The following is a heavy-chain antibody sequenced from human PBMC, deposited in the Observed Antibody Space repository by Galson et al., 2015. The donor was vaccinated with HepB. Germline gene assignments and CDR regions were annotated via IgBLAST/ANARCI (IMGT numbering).Heavy chain of an antibody. Sequence: SLRLSCAASGLTFGSYGMHWVRQAPGKGLEWVAVIWHDGSKKYYADSVKGRFTISRDKSKSTLYLQMNSLRAEDTALYYCAKDTTAVYTAINYWGQGTLVTVSS. V-gene: IGHV3-30*18. J-gene: IGHJ4*02. CDR2: IWHDGSKK. CDR1: GLTFGSYG. D-gene: IGHD5-18*01. CDR3: AKDTTAVYTAINY.